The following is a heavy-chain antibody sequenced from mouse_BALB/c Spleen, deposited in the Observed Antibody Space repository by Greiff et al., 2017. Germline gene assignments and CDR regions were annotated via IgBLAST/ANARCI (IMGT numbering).Heavy chain of an antibody. V-gene: IGHV2-2*02. CDR2: IWSGGST. D-gene: IGHD2-4*01. Sequence: VKLVESGPGLVQPSQSLSITCTVSGFSLTSYGVHWVRQSPGKGLEWLGVIWSGGSTDYNAAFISRLSISKDNSKSQVFFKMNSLQANDTAIYYCASFYDYDWYFDVWGAGTTVTVSS. J-gene: IGHJ1*01. CDR1: GFSLTSYG. CDR3: ASFYDYDWYFDV.